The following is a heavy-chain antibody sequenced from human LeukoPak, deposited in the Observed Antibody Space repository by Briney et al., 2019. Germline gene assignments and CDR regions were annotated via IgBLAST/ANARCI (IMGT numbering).Heavy chain of an antibody. V-gene: IGHV4-39*07. Sequence: PSETLSLTCTVSGGSISSSGFYWAWIRQPPGKGLEWIGSIFYSGNTYYNPSLKSRVTISVDTSKNQFSLKLSSVTAADTAVYYCARGTPGGSYDYWGQGTLVTVSS. J-gene: IGHJ4*02. CDR3: ARGTPGGSYDY. CDR1: GGSISSSGFY. CDR2: IFYSGNT. D-gene: IGHD2-15*01.